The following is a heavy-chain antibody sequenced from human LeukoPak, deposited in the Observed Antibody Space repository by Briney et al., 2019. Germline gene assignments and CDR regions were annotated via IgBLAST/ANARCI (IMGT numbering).Heavy chain of an antibody. D-gene: IGHD4-11*01. CDR1: GFTFSTYA. Sequence: PGGSRRLSCAASGFTFSTYAMNWIRQAPGKVLEWVAYFGSTGTIHYADSMRGRFTISRDNAEMSLFLQMNSLRVDDTAVYYCARSNGLRYFDRWGQGTLVTVSS. CDR2: FGSTGTI. V-gene: IGHV3-48*03. CDR3: ARSNGLRYFDR. J-gene: IGHJ4*02.